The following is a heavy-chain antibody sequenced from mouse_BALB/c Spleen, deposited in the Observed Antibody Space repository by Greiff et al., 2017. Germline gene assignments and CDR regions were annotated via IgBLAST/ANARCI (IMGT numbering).Heavy chain of an antibody. CDR3: ARDRGGSSSYWYFDV. V-gene: IGHV2-6-7*01. Sequence: VQLQQSGPGLVAPSQSLSITCTVSGFSLTGYGVNWVRQPPGKGLEWLGMIWGDGSTDYNSALKSRLSISKDNSKSQVFLKMNSLQTDDTARYYCARDRGGSSSYWYFDVWGAGTTVTVSS. CDR1: GFSLTGYG. CDR2: IWGDGST. D-gene: IGHD1-1*01. J-gene: IGHJ1*01.